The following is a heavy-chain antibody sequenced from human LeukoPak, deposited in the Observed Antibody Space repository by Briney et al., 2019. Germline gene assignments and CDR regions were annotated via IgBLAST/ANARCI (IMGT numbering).Heavy chain of an antibody. CDR3: ANFERTVAGPYNWFDP. D-gene: IGHD6-19*01. CDR1: GGSISSITYY. V-gene: IGHV3-23*01. Sequence: ETLSLTCTVSGGSISSITYYWGWVRQAPGKGLEWVSAISGSGGNTYYADSVKGRFTISRDNSKNTLYLQMNSLRAEDTAVYYCANFERTVAGPYNWFDPWGQGTLVTVSS. CDR2: ISGSGGNT. J-gene: IGHJ5*02.